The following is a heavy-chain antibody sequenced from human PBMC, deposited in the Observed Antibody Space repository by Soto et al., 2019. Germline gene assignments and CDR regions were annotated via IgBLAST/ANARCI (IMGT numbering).Heavy chain of an antibody. CDR2: IKQDGSEK. D-gene: IGHD3-3*01. J-gene: IGHJ4*02. Sequence: EVQLVESGGGLVQPGGSLRLSCAASGFTFSSHWMSWVRQTPGKGLEWVANIKQDGSEKYYVDSVKGRFTISRDNAKNPVYLQMKSLRADGTAVYPCVSPYYRFWHGGPGYWGQGGLVTGSS. V-gene: IGHV3-7*01. CDR3: VSPYYRFWHGGPGY. CDR1: GFTFSSHW.